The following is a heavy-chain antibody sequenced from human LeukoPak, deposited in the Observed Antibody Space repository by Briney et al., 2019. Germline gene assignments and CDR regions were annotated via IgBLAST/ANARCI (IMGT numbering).Heavy chain of an antibody. CDR1: GFTFSSSW. V-gene: IGHV3-48*04. Sequence: GGSLRLSCAASGFTFSSSWMTWVRQAPGKGLEWVSYISSGGSSIYYADSVKGRFTISRDNAKNSLYLQMNSLRAEDTAVYYCARLWDSGSYSAYFDYWGQGTLVTVSS. CDR3: ARLWDSGSYSAYFDY. CDR2: ISSGGSSI. D-gene: IGHD1-26*01. J-gene: IGHJ4*02.